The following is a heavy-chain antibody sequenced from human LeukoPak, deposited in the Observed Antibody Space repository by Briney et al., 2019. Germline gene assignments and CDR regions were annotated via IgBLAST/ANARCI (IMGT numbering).Heavy chain of an antibody. CDR2: ISYDGNEK. CDR1: GFTFSSYG. J-gene: IGHJ5*02. Sequence: GGTLRLSCAASGFTFSSYGMSWVRQAPGKGLEWVAVISYDGNEKYQADSVKGRFTISRDNSRNTLYLQMNSLRLEDTAVYYCARGDRGTAAGNNWFNPWGQGTLVTVSS. CDR3: ARGDRGTAAGNNWFNP. D-gene: IGHD6-13*01. V-gene: IGHV3-30*03.